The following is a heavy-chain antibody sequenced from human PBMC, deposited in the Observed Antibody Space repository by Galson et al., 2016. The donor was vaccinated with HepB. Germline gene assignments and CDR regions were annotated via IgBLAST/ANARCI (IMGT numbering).Heavy chain of an antibody. V-gene: IGHV3-33*01. Sequence: SLRLSCAASGFTFSSYGMHWVRQAPGKGLEWVAVIWYDGSNKYYGDSVKGRLTISRDNSKNTLYLQMNSLRAEDTAVYYCAREFKIAAPGVLDYWGQGTLVTVSS. CDR2: IWYDGSNK. CDR3: AREFKIAAPGVLDY. CDR1: GFTFSSYG. J-gene: IGHJ4*02. D-gene: IGHD6-13*01.